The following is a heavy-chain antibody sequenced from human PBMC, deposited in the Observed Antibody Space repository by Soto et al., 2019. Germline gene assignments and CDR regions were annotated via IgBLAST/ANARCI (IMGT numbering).Heavy chain of an antibody. Sequence: QVQLQESGPGLVKPSQTLSLTCTVSGGSISSGSYYWSWIRQHPGKGLEWIGYIYYGGNTYYNPSLKGRVSVSVDPSKNQFSLKVNSVTAADTAVYYCATDFGSGSYYPDYWGQGTLVTVSS. D-gene: IGHD3-10*01. CDR3: ATDFGSGSYYPDY. CDR1: GGSISSGSYY. J-gene: IGHJ4*02. V-gene: IGHV4-31*03. CDR2: IYYGGNT.